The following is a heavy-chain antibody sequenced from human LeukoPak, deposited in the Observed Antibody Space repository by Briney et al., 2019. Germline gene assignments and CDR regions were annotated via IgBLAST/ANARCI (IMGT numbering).Heavy chain of an antibody. CDR1: GFTFTSSA. CDR3: AAVSHGEQQSRDAFDI. V-gene: IGHV1-58*02. CDR2: IVVGSGNT. Sequence: EASVKVSCKASGFTFTSSAMQWVRQARGQRLEWIGWIVVGSGNTNYAQKFQERVTITRDMSTSTAYMGLSSLRSEDTAVYYCAAVSHGEQQSRDAFDIWGQGTMVTVSS. D-gene: IGHD6-13*01. J-gene: IGHJ3*02.